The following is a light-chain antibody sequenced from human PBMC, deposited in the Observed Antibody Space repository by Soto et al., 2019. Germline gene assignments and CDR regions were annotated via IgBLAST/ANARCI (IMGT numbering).Light chain of an antibody. CDR1: QTVSSNY. CDR3: QQYGTSPLT. Sequence: EIVLTQSPGTLSLSPGERATLSCRASQTVSSNYLAWYQQKPGQAPRLLIYSASPRATGIPDRFSGSGSGTDFPLTISRLEPEDFAVYYCQQYGTSPLTFGGGTKVDIK. CDR2: SAS. V-gene: IGKV3-20*01. J-gene: IGKJ4*01.